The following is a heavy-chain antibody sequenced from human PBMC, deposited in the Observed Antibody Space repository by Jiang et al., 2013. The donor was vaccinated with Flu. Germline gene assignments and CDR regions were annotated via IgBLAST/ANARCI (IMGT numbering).Heavy chain of an antibody. Sequence: RQSPSRGLEWLGRTYYRSKWYNDYAVSMKSRISINPDTSKNQFSLHLNSVTPEDTAVYYCAREGPGLFYWGQGTLVTVSS. J-gene: IGHJ4*02. CDR2: TYYRSKWYN. CDR3: AREGPGLFY. V-gene: IGHV6-1*01.